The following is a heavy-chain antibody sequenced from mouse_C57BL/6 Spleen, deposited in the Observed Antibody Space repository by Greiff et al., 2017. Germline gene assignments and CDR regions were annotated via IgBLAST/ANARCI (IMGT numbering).Heavy chain of an antibody. J-gene: IGHJ3*01. Sequence: EVKLVESGGDLVKPGGSLKLSCAASGFTFSSYGMSWVRQTPDKRLEWVATISSGGSYTYYPDSVKGQFTISRDNAKNTLYLQMSSLKSEDTAMYYCARGLRLFAYWGQGTLVTVSA. CDR2: ISSGGSYT. V-gene: IGHV5-6*01. CDR3: ARGLRLFAY. CDR1: GFTFSSYG. D-gene: IGHD3-2*02.